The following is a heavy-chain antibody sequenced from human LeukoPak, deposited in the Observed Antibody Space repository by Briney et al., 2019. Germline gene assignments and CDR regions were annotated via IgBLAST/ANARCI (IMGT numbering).Heavy chain of an antibody. D-gene: IGHD3-10*01. V-gene: IGHV3-9*01. CDR2: ISWNSGSI. Sequence: GRSLRLSCAASGFTFDDYAMHWVRQAPGKGLEWVSGISWNSGSIGYADSVKGRFTISRDNAKNSLYLQMNSLRAEDTALYYCAKDGNTMARRYFDLWGRGTLVTVSS. CDR1: GFTFDDYA. CDR3: AKDGNTMARRYFDL. J-gene: IGHJ2*01.